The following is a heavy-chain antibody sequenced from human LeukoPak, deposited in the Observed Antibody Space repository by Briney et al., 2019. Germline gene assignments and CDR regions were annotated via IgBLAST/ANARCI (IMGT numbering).Heavy chain of an antibody. CDR3: AKDSLRERIVGSTTRGVNDY. CDR2: IRYDGRNK. V-gene: IGHV3-30*02. D-gene: IGHD1-26*01. J-gene: IGHJ4*02. Sequence: GGSLSLSCAASGFIFSSYGMHWVRQAPGKGLEWVAFIRYDGRNKYYADSVKGRFTISRDNSKNTLYLQMNSLRGEDTAVYYCAKDSLRERIVGSTTRGVNDYWGQGTLVTVSS. CDR1: GFIFSSYG.